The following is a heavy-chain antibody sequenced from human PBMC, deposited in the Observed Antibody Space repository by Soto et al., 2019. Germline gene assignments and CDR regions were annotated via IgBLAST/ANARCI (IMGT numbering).Heavy chain of an antibody. CDR3: ARDPPDFNSGFDS. CDR1: GDSVSNNGAT. CDR2: AYYRSRWQY. Sequence: PSETLSVTCAICGDSVSNNGATWNWIRQSPSRGLEWLGRAYYRSRWQYDYATSVRSRITINPDTSKNQFSLQLNPVTPEDTAVYYCARDPPDFNSGFDSWGQGSLVTVSS. D-gene: IGHD1-26*01. J-gene: IGHJ4*02. V-gene: IGHV6-1*01.